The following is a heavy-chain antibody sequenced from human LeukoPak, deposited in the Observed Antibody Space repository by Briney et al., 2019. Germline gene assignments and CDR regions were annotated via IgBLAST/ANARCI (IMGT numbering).Heavy chain of an antibody. J-gene: IGHJ3*02. CDR3: ARVGDFSVAAFDI. CDR2: ISSDGGST. CDR1: GFIFSSYS. D-gene: IGHD3-16*01. Sequence: GGSLRLSCTASGFIFSSYSMHWVRQAPGKGLEFVSAISSDGGSTYYANSVKGRFTISRDTSKNTLYLQMGSLRAEDMAVYYCARVGDFSVAAFDIWGQGTMVTVSS. V-gene: IGHV3-64*01.